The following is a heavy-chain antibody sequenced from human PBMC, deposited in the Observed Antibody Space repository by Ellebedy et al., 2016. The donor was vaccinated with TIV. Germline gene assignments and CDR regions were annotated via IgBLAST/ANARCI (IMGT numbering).Heavy chain of an antibody. CDR1: GYTFTGYY. D-gene: IGHD3-22*01. CDR2: INPNSGGT. V-gene: IGHV1-2*02. CDR3: ARAYEKGPFDI. Sequence: ASVKVSCKASGYTFTGYYMHWVRQAPGQGLEWMGWINPNSGGTNYAQKFQGRVTITADKSTSTVYMELSSLRSEDTAVYYCARAYEKGPFDIWGQGTMVTVSS. J-gene: IGHJ3*02.